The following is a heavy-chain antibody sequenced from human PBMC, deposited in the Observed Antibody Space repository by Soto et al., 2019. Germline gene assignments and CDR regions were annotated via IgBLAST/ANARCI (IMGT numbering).Heavy chain of an antibody. CDR2: IYWNDDN. D-gene: IGHD6-19*01. J-gene: IGHJ4*02. V-gene: IGHV2-5*01. CDR1: GFSLTSTAVG. CDR3: AHGSGWLSDY. Sequence: QITLKESGPTLVKPTQTLTLTCTFSGFSLTSTAVGVNWIRQPPGKAPEWLAIIYWNDDNHYSPSLRSRLTITKDTSKNQVVLTMTNMDPVDTATYYCAHGSGWLSDYWGQGIPVTVSS.